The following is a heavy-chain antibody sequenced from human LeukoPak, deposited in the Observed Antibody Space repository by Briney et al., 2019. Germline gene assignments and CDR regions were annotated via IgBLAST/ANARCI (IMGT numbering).Heavy chain of an antibody. CDR1: GFTFSSYG. J-gene: IGHJ4*02. Sequence: GGSLRLSCAASGFTFSSYGMHWVRQAPGKGLEWVAVISYDGSNEYYADSVKGRFTISRDNSKNTLYLQMNSLRAEDTAVYYCAKDLAYDYVWGSYHFDYWGQGTLVTVSS. D-gene: IGHD3-16*01. V-gene: IGHV3-30*18. CDR3: AKDLAYDYVWGSYHFDY. CDR2: ISYDGSNE.